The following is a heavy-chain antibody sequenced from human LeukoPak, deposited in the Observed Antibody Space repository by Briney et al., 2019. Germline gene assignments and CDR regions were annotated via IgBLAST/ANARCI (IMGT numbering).Heavy chain of an antibody. D-gene: IGHD6-13*01. CDR2: ISSSSSYI. Sequence: GGSLRLSCAVSGFTLSSYTMNWVRQAPGKGLEWVSFISSSSSYIYYADSVKGRFTISRDNAENSLYLQMNSLRVEDTAVYYCARRGGSRVDYYFDYWGQGTLVTVSS. J-gene: IGHJ4*02. CDR1: GFTLSSYT. CDR3: ARRGGSRVDYYFDY. V-gene: IGHV3-21*01.